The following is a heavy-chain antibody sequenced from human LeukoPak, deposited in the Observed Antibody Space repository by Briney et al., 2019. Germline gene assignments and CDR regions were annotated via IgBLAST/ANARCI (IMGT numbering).Heavy chain of an antibody. Sequence: ASVKVSCKASGYTFTSYYMHWVRQAPGQGLEWMGIINPSGGSTSYAQKFQGRVTMTRDTSTSTVYMELSSLRSEDTAMYYCASEYSYGLGAFDIWGQGTMVTVSS. J-gene: IGHJ3*02. CDR2: INPSGGST. CDR1: GYTFTSYY. V-gene: IGHV1-46*01. D-gene: IGHD5-18*01. CDR3: ASEYSYGLGAFDI.